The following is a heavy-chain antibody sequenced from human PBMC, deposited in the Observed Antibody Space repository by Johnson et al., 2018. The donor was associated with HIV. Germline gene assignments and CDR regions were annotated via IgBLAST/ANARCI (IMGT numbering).Heavy chain of an antibody. D-gene: IGHD6-13*01. CDR1: GFTFSDYY. V-gene: IGHV3-11*04. CDR2: ISSSGTIV. J-gene: IGHJ3*02. Sequence: QVQLVESGGGLVKPGGSLRLSCAASGFTFSDYYMSWIRQAPGKGLEWVSYISSSGTIVYYADSVKGRFTISRDNAKNSLSLQMNSLRAEDTAVYYCARGGSSWYLRAFDIWGQGTMVTVSS. CDR3: ARGGSSWYLRAFDI.